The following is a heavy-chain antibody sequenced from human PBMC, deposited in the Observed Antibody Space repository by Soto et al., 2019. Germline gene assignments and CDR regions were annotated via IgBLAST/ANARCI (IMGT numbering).Heavy chain of an antibody. Sequence: SETLSLTCTVSGGSISSSNYYWGWIRQPPGKGLEWIGSVYYSGNTYYNPSLKSRVTMSVDTSKNQFSLKLSSVTAADTAVYYCARHSRSYYYMDVWGKGTTVTVSS. CDR1: GGSISSSNYY. CDR3: ARHSRSYYYMDV. CDR2: VYYSGNT. J-gene: IGHJ6*03. D-gene: IGHD6-13*01. V-gene: IGHV4-39*01.